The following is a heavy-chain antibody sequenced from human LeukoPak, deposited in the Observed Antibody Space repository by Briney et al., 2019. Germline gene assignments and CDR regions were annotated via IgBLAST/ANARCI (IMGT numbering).Heavy chain of an antibody. Sequence: GGSLRLSCAASGFTFSSYAMSWVRQATGKGLECVSANSGSGGSTYYADSVKGRFTISRDNSKNTLYLQMNSLRAEDTAVYYCAKVHQYDILTGYYLGENSYIDYWGQGTLVTVSS. D-gene: IGHD3-9*01. CDR3: AKVHQYDILTGYYLGENSYIDY. J-gene: IGHJ4*02. CDR2: NSGSGGST. V-gene: IGHV3-23*01. CDR1: GFTFSSYA.